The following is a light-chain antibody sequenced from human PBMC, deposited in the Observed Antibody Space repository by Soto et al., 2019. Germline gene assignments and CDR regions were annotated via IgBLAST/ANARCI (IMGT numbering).Light chain of an antibody. CDR2: GAS. CDR3: QQYNDWPLT. Sequence: EIVMTQSPATLSVSPGERATLSCRAIQSVSDNLAWYQQKPGQAPRLLLYGASTRATGIPARFSGSGSATEFTLIISSLQSEDFAVYYCQQYNDWPLTFGGGTKVEIK. V-gene: IGKV3-15*01. CDR1: QSVSDN. J-gene: IGKJ4*01.